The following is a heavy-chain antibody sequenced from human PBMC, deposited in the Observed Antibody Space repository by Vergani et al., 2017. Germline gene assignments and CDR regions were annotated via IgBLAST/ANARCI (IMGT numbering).Heavy chain of an antibody. CDR1: EFTFSSYS. D-gene: IGHD5-18*01. CDR2: ISSRGTAT. V-gene: IGHV3-48*01. CDR3: ARTGSGYNYGYTFDY. J-gene: IGHJ4*02. Sequence: EVQLVESGGDLVQPGGSLRLSCTASEFTFSSYSVNWVRQAPGKGLEWISYISSRGTATYYADSVKGRFTISRDKAKNSVYLQMNSLRAEDTALYYCARTGSGYNYGYTFDYWGQGTLVTVSS.